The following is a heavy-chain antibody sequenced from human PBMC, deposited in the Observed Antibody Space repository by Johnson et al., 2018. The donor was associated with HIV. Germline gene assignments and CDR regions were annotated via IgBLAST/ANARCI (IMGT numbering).Heavy chain of an antibody. J-gene: IGHJ3*02. V-gene: IGHV3-23*04. Sequence: VQLVESGGGVVQPGGSLRLSCAASGFTFSSYAMSWVRQAPGKGLEWVSAISGSGGSTYYADSVKGRFTISSDNSKKTLYLQRNSLRAEDTAVDYWAKDMKIADRPYDAVDIWGQGTMVTVSS. CDR2: ISGSGGST. D-gene: IGHD6-6*01. CDR3: AKDMKIADRPYDAVDI. CDR1: GFTFSSYA.